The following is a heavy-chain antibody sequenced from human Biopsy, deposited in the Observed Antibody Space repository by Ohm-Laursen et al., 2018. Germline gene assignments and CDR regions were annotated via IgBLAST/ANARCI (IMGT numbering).Heavy chain of an antibody. V-gene: IGHV4-59*07. D-gene: IGHD3-3*01. CDR3: ARTPRDSFWSGSYKRGLWFDP. J-gene: IGHJ5*02. CDR2: VYNGGIT. Sequence: SDTLSLTCSVSGGPIISYYWTWIRQPPGKGLEWIGHVYNGGITNYNPSLKSRVTISKDTSKNQFSLQVNSVTAAGTAVYYCARTPRDSFWSGSYKRGLWFDPWGQGTLVIVSS. CDR1: GGPIISYY.